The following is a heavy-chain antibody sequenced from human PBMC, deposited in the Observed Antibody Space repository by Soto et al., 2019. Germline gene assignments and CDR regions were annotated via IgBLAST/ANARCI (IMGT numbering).Heavy chain of an antibody. J-gene: IGHJ4*02. D-gene: IGHD3-22*01. Sequence: GGSLRLSCAASGFTFSSYWMHWVRQAPGKGLVWVSRINSDGSSTSYADSVKGRFTISRDNAKNTLYLQMNSLRAEDTAVYYCATGEPGVVVAIDYWGQGTLVTVSS. V-gene: IGHV3-74*01. CDR2: INSDGSST. CDR1: GFTFSSYW. CDR3: ATGEPGVVVAIDY.